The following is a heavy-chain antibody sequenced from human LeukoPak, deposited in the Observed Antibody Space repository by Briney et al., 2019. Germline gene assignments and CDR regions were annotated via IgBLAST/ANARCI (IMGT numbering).Heavy chain of an antibody. CDR1: GFTFSAFS. J-gene: IGHJ4*02. CDR2: ISSSSSDI. V-gene: IGHV3-21*01. CDR3: ATGYTSGTRIDY. Sequence: GGSLRLSCAASGFTFSAFSMNWVRQAPGKGLEWVSAISSSSSDIYYTDSVKGRFTISRDNANNVLYLQVSSLRAEDTAVYYWATGYTSGTRIDYWGQGTLVSVS. D-gene: IGHD6-19*01.